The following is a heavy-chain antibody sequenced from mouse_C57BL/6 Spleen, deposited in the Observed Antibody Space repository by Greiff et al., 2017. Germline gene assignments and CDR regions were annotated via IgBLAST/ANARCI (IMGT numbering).Heavy chain of an antibody. CDR3: ARSAAQDFDY. CDR1: GYTFTSYW. Sequence: QVQLQQPGAELVMPGASVKLSCKASGYTFTSYWMHWVKQRPGQGLEWIGEIDPSDSYTNYNQKFKGKSTLTVDKSSSTAYMQLSSLTSEDSAVYYCARSAAQDFDYWGQGTTLTVSS. J-gene: IGHJ2*01. CDR2: IDPSDSYT. D-gene: IGHD3-2*02. V-gene: IGHV1-69*01.